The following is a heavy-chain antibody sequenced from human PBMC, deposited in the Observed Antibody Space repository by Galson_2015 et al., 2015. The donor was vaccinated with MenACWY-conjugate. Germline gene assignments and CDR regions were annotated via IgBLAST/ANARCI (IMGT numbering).Heavy chain of an antibody. Sequence: SVKVSCKASGGTFSNYGISWVRQAPGQGLEWMGGIIPMFGTANPAQKFQGRVTITADESKSTAYMELSSLTFEDTAVYYCARDRRRERDYYYCGMDVWGQGTTVTVSS. CDR2: IIPMFGTA. V-gene: IGHV1-69*13. CDR1: GGTFSNYG. J-gene: IGHJ6*02. CDR3: ARDRRRERDYYYCGMDV.